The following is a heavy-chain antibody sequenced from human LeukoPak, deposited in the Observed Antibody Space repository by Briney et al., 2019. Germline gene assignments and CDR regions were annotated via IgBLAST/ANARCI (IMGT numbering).Heavy chain of an antibody. Sequence: SETLSLTCSVSGGSISGYSWSWIRQPPGKGLEWIGYIYYSGTTNYNPSLKSRVTISVDTSKNQFSLKLSSVNAADTAVYYCARAYDILTGFDNWFDPWGQGTLVTVSS. CDR1: GGSISGYS. CDR2: IYYSGTT. D-gene: IGHD3-9*01. J-gene: IGHJ5*02. CDR3: ARAYDILTGFDNWFDP. V-gene: IGHV4-59*08.